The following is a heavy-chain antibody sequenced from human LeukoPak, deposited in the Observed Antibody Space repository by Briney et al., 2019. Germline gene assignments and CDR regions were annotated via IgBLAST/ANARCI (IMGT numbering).Heavy chain of an antibody. Sequence: PSETLSLTCTVSGSSITTYTHWGWIRQSPGKGLEWIASIHHTGNTYYNPSLESRVTISIDTSKNQFSLKLSSVTAADTAVYYCARAYSSSWYFNWFDPWGQGTLVTVSS. CDR3: ARAYSSSWYFNWFDP. V-gene: IGHV4-38-2*02. CDR1: GSSITTYTH. CDR2: IHHTGNT. D-gene: IGHD6-13*01. J-gene: IGHJ5*02.